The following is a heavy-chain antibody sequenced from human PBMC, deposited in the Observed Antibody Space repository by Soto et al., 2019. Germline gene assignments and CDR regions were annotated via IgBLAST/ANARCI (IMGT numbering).Heavy chain of an antibody. D-gene: IGHD2-2*01. CDR2: IYYSGST. CDR3: ARDQVPAALFGGFDP. Sequence: ETLSLTCTVSGGSISSYYWSWIRQPPGKGLEWIGYIYYSGSTNYNPSLKSRVTISVDTSKNQFSLKLSSVTAADTAVYYCARDQVPAALFGGFDPGGKEPRVTVPS. J-gene: IGHJ5*02. CDR1: GGSISSYY. V-gene: IGHV4-59*01.